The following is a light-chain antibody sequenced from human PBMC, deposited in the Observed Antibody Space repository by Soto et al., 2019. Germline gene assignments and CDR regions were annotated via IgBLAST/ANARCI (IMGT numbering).Light chain of an antibody. CDR2: NTN. CDR1: SGPVFTSSY. Sequence: QTVVTQEPSFSVSPGGTVTLTCGLSSGPVFTSSYPNWYQQTPGQAPRTLIFNTNTRSSWVPDRFSGSILGDKAALPITGAQADHDSYYYCLLYLGGGIWVFGGRTQLTLL. CDR3: LLYLGGGIWV. J-gene: IGLJ3*02. V-gene: IGLV8-61*01.